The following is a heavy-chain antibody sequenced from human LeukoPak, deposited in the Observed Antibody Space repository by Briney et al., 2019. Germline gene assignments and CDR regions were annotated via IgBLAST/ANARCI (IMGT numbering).Heavy chain of an antibody. V-gene: IGHV4-30-4*08. CDR2: IYYSGST. CDR1: GGSISSGDYY. CDR3: ARVWVRMYCGGDCPRGAFDI. Sequence: SQTLSLTCTVPGGSISSGDYYWSWIRQPPGKGLEWIGYIYYSGSTYYNPSLKSRVTISVDTSKNQFSLKLSSVTAADTAVYYCARVWVRMYCGGDCPRGAFDIWGQGTMVTVSS. J-gene: IGHJ3*02. D-gene: IGHD2-21*01.